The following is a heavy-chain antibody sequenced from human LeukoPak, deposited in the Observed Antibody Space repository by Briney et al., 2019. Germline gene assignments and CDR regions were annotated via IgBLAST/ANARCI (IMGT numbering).Heavy chain of an antibody. CDR3: ARNGQDTASDY. J-gene: IGHJ4*02. V-gene: IGHV3-23*01. CDR1: GFTFSSYS. D-gene: IGHD5-18*01. Sequence: GGSLRLSCAASGFTFSSYSMNWVRQAPGKGLEWVSAISRSGGSTYYADSVKGRFTISRDNSKNTLYLQMNSLRAEDTAVYYCARNGQDTASDYWGQGTLVTVSS. CDR2: ISRSGGST.